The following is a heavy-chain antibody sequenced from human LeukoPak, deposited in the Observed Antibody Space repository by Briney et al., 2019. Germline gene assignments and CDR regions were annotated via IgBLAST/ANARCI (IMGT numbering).Heavy chain of an antibody. V-gene: IGHV3-48*04. Sequence: PGGSLRLSCAASGFTFSSYAMNWVRQAPGKGLEWVSYISSSSSTISYADSVKGRFTISRDNARNSLYLQMNSLRAEDTAVYYCARDLRGYCGGDCYIFDYWGQGTLVTVSS. CDR1: GFTFSSYA. D-gene: IGHD2-21*02. CDR3: ARDLRGYCGGDCYIFDY. J-gene: IGHJ4*02. CDR2: ISSSSSTI.